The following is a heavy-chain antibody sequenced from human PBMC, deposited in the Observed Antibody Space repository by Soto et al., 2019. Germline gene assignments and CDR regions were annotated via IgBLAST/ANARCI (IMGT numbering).Heavy chain of an antibody. CDR2: ISYDGSNK. D-gene: IGHD1-1*01. Sequence: GGSLRLSCAASGFTFSSYGMHWVRQAPGKGLEWVAVISYDGSNKYYADSVKGRFTISRDNSKNTLYLQMHSLRAEDTAIYDCEKDANWEDHYWGQGTLVTVS. J-gene: IGHJ4*02. CDR1: GFTFSSYG. CDR3: EKDANWEDHY. V-gene: IGHV3-30*18.